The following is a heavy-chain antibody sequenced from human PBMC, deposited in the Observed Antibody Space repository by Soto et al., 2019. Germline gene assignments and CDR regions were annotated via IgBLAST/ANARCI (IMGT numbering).Heavy chain of an antibody. D-gene: IGHD3-3*01. Sequence: PGGSLRLSCAASGFTFSSYAMSWVRQAPGKGLEWVSGISGSGGGTYYADSVKGRFTISRDNSKNTLYLQMNSLRAEDTAVYYCAKCNDFWSGYLFSGYWGQGTLVTVSS. CDR3: AKCNDFWSGYLFSGY. CDR2: ISGSGGGT. CDR1: GFTFSSYA. V-gene: IGHV3-23*01. J-gene: IGHJ4*02.